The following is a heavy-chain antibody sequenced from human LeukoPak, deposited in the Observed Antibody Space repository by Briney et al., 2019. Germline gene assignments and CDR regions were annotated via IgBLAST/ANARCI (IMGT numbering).Heavy chain of an antibody. D-gene: IGHD5-18*01. V-gene: IGHV4-34*01. CDR3: ARGDTAQYNWFDP. Sequence: SETLSLTCAVYGGSFSGYYWSWIRQPPGKGLEWIGEINHSGSTNYNPSLKSRVTISVDTSKNQFSLKLSSVTAADTTVYYCARGDTAQYNWFDPWGQGTLVTVSS. CDR1: GGSFSGYY. CDR2: INHSGST. J-gene: IGHJ5*02.